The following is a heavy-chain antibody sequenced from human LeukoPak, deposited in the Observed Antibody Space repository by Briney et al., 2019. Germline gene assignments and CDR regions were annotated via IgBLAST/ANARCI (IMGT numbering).Heavy chain of an antibody. Sequence: PGGSLRLSCAASGFSFSSYTMNWVRQAPGKGLEWVSSISSGTSYIYYADSVRGRFTISRDNAKNSLYLQMNSLRAEDTAVYYCARKPARGYSSSLSVDYWGQGTLVTVSS. CDR1: GFSFSSYT. V-gene: IGHV3-21*01. J-gene: IGHJ4*02. D-gene: IGHD6-13*01. CDR3: ARKPARGYSSSLSVDY. CDR2: ISSGTSYI.